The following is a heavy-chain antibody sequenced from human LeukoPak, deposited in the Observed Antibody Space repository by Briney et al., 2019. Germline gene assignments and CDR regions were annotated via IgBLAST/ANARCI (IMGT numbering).Heavy chain of an antibody. V-gene: IGHV3-21*01. J-gene: IGHJ4*02. Sequence: GGSLRLSCAASGFTFSSYSMNWVRQAPWKGLEFVSSISSSSSFIYYADSVKGRFTISRDNAKKSLSLQMNSLRADDTAVYYCARGYSSSWYLDWGQGTLVTVSS. D-gene: IGHD6-13*01. CDR1: GFTFSSYS. CDR2: ISSSSSFI. CDR3: ARGYSSSWYLD.